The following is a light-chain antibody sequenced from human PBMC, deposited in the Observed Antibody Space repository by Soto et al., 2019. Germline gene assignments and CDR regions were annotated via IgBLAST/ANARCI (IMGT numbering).Light chain of an antibody. Sequence: EIVMTQSPATLSVSPGERATLSCRASQAVSSNLAWYQQKPGQARRLLIYGASTRATGIPARFSGSGSGTEFTLTISSLLSEDFAVYYCQQYNDWPPFTFGPGTRVDIK. V-gene: IGKV3-15*01. CDR1: QAVSSN. CDR2: GAS. J-gene: IGKJ3*01. CDR3: QQYNDWPPFT.